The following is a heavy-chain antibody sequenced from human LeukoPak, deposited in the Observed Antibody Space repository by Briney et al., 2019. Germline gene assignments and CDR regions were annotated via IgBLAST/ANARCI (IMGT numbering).Heavy chain of an antibody. J-gene: IGHJ4*02. Sequence: QPGRSLRLTCAAPGFTFSSYGMHWVRQAPGKGLEWVAVIWYDGSNKYYADSVKGRFTISRDNSKNTLYLQMNSLRAEDTAVYYCARGPRAMIVVALDYWGQGTLVTVSS. CDR2: IWYDGSNK. V-gene: IGHV3-33*01. CDR3: ARGPRAMIVVALDY. CDR1: GFTFSSYG. D-gene: IGHD3-22*01.